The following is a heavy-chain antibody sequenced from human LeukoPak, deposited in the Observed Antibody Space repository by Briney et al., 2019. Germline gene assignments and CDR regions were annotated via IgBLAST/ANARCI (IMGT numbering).Heavy chain of an antibody. J-gene: IGHJ3*02. Sequence: ASVKVSCKASGYTFTTYDINWVRQATGQGLEWMGSMNPNNGDTDYAQKFQGRITITRNSSISTAYMELSSLRSEDTAVYYCASSFWVPPAAADDAFDIWGQGTMVTVSS. CDR3: ASSFWVPPAAADDAFDI. CDR2: MNPNNGDT. CDR1: GYTFTTYD. D-gene: IGHD6-13*01. V-gene: IGHV1-8*03.